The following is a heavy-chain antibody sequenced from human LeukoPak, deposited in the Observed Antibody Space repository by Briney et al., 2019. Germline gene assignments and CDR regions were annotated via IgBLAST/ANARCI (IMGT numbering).Heavy chain of an antibody. CDR3: AKDPGNYYYSSGYPYYFDY. J-gene: IGHJ4*02. V-gene: IGHV3-23*01. Sequence: GSLRLSCAASGFTFSSYAMSWVRQAPGKGLEWVSAISGSGGSTYYADSVKGRFTISRDNSKNTLYLQMNSLRAEDTAVYYCAKDPGNYYYSSGYPYYFDYWGQGTLVTVSS. D-gene: IGHD3-22*01. CDR1: GFTFSSYA. CDR2: ISGSGGST.